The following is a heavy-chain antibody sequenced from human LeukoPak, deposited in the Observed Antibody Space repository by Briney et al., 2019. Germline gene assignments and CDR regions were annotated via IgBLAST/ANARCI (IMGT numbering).Heavy chain of an antibody. Sequence: HPGGSLRLSCAASGFSFSSYALNWVRQAPGKGLEWVSGISGSGYSIYYVDSVKGRFTISRDNSKKTVHLQMNSLRAEDTAVYYCAKSVTGYSTFDYWGQGTLVTVSS. CDR3: AKSVTGYSTFDY. V-gene: IGHV3-23*01. D-gene: IGHD3-9*01. CDR1: GFSFSSYA. CDR2: ISGSGYSI. J-gene: IGHJ4*02.